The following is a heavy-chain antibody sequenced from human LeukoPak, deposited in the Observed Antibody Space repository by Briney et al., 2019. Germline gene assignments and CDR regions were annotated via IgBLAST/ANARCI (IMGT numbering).Heavy chain of an antibody. CDR3: AGYYYYYMDV. V-gene: IGHV4-34*01. J-gene: IGHJ6*03. CDR1: GRSFSAYY. CDR2: INHSGST. Sequence: SETLSLTCAVYGRSFSAYYWSWIRQPPGKGLEWIGEINHSGSTNYNPPLKSRVSISVNTSKNQFSLKLSSVTAADTAVYYCAGYYYYYMDVWGKGTTVTVSS.